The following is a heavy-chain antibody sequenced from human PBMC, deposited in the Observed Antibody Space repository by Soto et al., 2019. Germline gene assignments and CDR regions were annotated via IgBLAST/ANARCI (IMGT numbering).Heavy chain of an antibody. Sequence: QVQLVQSGGEVKKPGASVTVSCKASGYTFTSYGISWVRQAPGQGLEWMGWISTYKGNTYYAQKFQDRVTMTTDTSTSTAYMELWGLRSDDTAVYYCARDLIIMVRALLKDYWGQGTLVTVSS. J-gene: IGHJ4*02. CDR1: GYTFTSYG. CDR3: ARDLIIMVRALLKDY. CDR2: ISTYKGNT. D-gene: IGHD3-10*01. V-gene: IGHV1-18*01.